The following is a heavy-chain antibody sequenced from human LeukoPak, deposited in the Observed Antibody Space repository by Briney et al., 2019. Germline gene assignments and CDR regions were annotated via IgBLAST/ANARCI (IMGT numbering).Heavy chain of an antibody. CDR3: ARGSEVSYDSSGFDY. CDR2: ISYDGSNK. CDR1: GFTFSSYA. V-gene: IGHV3-30-3*01. Sequence: PGGSLRLSCAASGFTFSSYAMHWVRQAPGKGLEWVAVISYDGSNKYYADSVKGRFTISRDNSKNTLYLQMNSLRAEDTAVYYCARGSEVSYDSSGFDYWGQGTLVTVSS. D-gene: IGHD3-22*01. J-gene: IGHJ4*02.